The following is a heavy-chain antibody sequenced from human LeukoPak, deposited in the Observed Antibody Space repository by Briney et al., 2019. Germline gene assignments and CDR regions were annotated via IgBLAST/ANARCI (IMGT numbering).Heavy chain of an antibody. J-gene: IGHJ4*02. D-gene: IGHD3-22*01. CDR2: ISGSGGST. V-gene: IGHV3-23*01. CDR3: AKFAYYYDSSGYYYPYFDY. Sequence: GGSLRLSCAASGFTFSSYAMSWVRQAPRKGLEWVSAISGSGGSTYYADSVKGRFTISRDNSKNTLYLQMNSLRAEDTAVYYCAKFAYYYDSSGYYYPYFDYWGQGTLVTVSS. CDR1: GFTFSSYA.